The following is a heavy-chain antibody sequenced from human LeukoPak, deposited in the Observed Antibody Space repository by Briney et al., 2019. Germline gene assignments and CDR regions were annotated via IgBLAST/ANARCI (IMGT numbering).Heavy chain of an antibody. CDR3: ARDFLPMAVTPALFDY. Sequence: ASVKVSCKASGYTFTSYGISWVRQAPRQGLEGMGWISAYNGNTNYAQKLQGRVTMTTDTSTSTAYMELRSLRSDDTAVYYCARDFLPMAVTPALFDYWGQGTLVTVSS. CDR1: GYTFTSYG. CDR2: ISAYNGNT. V-gene: IGHV1-18*01. J-gene: IGHJ4*02. D-gene: IGHD4-23*01.